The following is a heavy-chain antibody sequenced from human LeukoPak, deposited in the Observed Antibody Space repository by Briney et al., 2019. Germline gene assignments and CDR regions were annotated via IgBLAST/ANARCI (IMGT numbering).Heavy chain of an antibody. V-gene: IGHV3-48*03. CDR2: ISSSGSTI. D-gene: IGHD4-17*01. CDR1: GFTLSSYE. J-gene: IGHJ4*02. Sequence: GGSLRLSCAASGFTLSSYEMNWVRQAPGKGLEWVSYISSSGSTIYYADSVKGRFTISRDNAKNSLYLQMNSLRAEDTAVYYCATATVTSRSGRDYWGQGTLVTVSS. CDR3: ATATVTSRSGRDY.